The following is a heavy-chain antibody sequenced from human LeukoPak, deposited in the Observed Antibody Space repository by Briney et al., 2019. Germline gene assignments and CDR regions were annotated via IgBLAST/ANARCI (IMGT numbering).Heavy chain of an antibody. Sequence: SETLSLTCTVSGGSISSSSYYWGWIRQPPGKGLEWIGSIYYSGSTYYNPSLKSRVNISVDTSKNQFSLKLSSVTAADTAVYYCARGTNYDILTGRAGYFDYWGQGTLVTVSS. D-gene: IGHD3-9*01. CDR2: IYYSGST. CDR1: GGSISSSSYY. V-gene: IGHV4-39*07. CDR3: ARGTNYDILTGRAGYFDY. J-gene: IGHJ4*02.